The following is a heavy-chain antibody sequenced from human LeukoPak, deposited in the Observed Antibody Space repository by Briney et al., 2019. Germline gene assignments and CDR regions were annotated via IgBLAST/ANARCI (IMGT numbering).Heavy chain of an antibody. CDR1: GFTFYDYG. D-gene: IGHD3-3*01. CDR2: IYLYGGST. V-gene: IGHV3-20*04. CDR3: ARDKVDFWSGYPTDYYYYMDV. J-gene: IGHJ6*03. Sequence: GGALRLSCAASGFTFYDYGMSRVRQAPGEGAEGVSGIYLYGGSTGYADSVKGRFTISRDNAKNSLYLQMNSLRAEDAALYYCARDKVDFWSGYPTDYYYYMDVWGKGTTVTVSS.